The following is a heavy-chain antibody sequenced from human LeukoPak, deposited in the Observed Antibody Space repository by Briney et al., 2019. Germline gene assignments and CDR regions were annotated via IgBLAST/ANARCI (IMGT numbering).Heavy chain of an antibody. J-gene: IGHJ4*02. CDR2: INHSGST. CDR3: ARQGVGYSSSWYSFDY. CDR1: GGSFSGYY. Sequence: SETLSLTCAVYGGSFSGYYWSWIRQPPGKGLEWIGEINHSGSTYYNPSLKSRVTISVDTSKNQFSLKLSSVTAADTAVYYCARQGVGYSSSWYSFDYWGQGTLVTVSS. V-gene: IGHV4-34*01. D-gene: IGHD6-13*01.